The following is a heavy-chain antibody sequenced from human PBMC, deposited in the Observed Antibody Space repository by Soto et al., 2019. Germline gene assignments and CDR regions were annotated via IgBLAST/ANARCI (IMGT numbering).Heavy chain of an antibody. Sequence: VQLLESGGGLVQPGGSLRLSCAASGFTFSRYAMSWVRQAPGKGLEWVATISGSGGSTYYADSVKGRFTISRDLPQNTLSLRMDSLRAEDTAVYLCFSAALADWGQGPLVSVCS. CDR3: FSAALAD. CDR1: GFTFSRYA. D-gene: IGHD6-13*01. J-gene: IGHJ4*02. V-gene: IGHV3-23*01. CDR2: ISGSGGST.